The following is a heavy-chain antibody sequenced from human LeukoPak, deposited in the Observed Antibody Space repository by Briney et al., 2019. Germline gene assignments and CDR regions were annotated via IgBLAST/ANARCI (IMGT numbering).Heavy chain of an antibody. D-gene: IGHD2-2*01. Sequence: PSETLSLTCTVSGGSISSYYWSWIRQPPGKGLEWIGYIYYSGSTNYNPSLKSRVTISVDTSKNQFSLKLSSVTAADTAVYYCARVGDIVVVPAAYFDYWGQGTLVTVSS. CDR3: ARVGDIVVVPAAYFDY. CDR2: IYYSGST. V-gene: IGHV4-59*01. CDR1: GGSISSYY. J-gene: IGHJ4*02.